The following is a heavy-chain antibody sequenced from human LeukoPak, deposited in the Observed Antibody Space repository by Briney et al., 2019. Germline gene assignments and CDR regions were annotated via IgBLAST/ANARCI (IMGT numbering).Heavy chain of an antibody. J-gene: IGHJ4*02. D-gene: IGHD2-2*01. CDR2: INPNSGGT. CDR3: ANFGCSSTTCLDY. CDR1: GYTFTGYY. Sequence: ASVKVSCKASGYTFTGYYMHWVRQAPGQGLEWMGWINPNSGGTNYAQKFQGRVTMTRDTSISTAYMELSRLRSDDTAVYYCANFGCSSTTCLDYWGQGTLVTVSS. V-gene: IGHV1-2*02.